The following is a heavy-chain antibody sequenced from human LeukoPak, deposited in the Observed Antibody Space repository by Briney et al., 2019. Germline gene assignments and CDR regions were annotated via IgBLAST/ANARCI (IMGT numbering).Heavy chain of an antibody. D-gene: IGHD3-22*01. CDR1: GYSISSGYY. J-gene: IGHJ4*02. CDR3: ARSSVKYYYDSSGYLFNLDY. CDR2: IYHSGST. V-gene: IGHV4-38-2*02. Sequence: SETLSLTCTVSGYSISSGYYWGWIRQPPGKGLEWIGSIYHSGSTYYNPSLKSRVTISVDTSKNQFSLKLSSVTAADTAVYYWARSSVKYYYDSSGYLFNLDYWGQGTLVTVSS.